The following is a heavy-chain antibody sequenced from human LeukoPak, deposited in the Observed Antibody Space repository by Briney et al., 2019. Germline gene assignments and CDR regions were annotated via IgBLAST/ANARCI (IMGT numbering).Heavy chain of an antibody. V-gene: IGHV4-34*01. J-gene: IGHJ5*02. Sequence: KPSETLSLTCAVYGGSFSGYYWSWIRQPPGKGLEWIGEINHSGSTIYNPSLKSRVTISVDTSKNQFSLKLSSVTAADTAVYYCASWERLYNWFDPWGQGTLVTVSS. CDR1: GGSFSGYY. CDR2: INHSGST. CDR3: ASWERLYNWFDP. D-gene: IGHD1-26*01.